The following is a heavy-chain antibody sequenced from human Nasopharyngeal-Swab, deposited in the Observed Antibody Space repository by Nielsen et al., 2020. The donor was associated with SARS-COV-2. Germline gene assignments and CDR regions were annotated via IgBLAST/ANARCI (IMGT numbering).Heavy chain of an antibody. D-gene: IGHD5-18*01. Sequence: SETLSLTCTVSGYSISSGYYWGWIRQPPGKGLEWIGSIYHSGSTYYNPSLKSRVTISVDTSKNQFSLKLSSVTAADTAVYYCVRDAGPKGYSYGYGVDVWGQGTTVTVSS. CDR1: GYSISSGYY. CDR2: IYHSGST. V-gene: IGHV4-38-2*02. CDR3: VRDAGPKGYSYGYGVDV. J-gene: IGHJ6*02.